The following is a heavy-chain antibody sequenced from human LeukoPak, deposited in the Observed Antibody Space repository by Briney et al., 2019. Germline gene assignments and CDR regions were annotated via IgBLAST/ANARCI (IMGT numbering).Heavy chain of an antibody. V-gene: IGHV3-23*01. J-gene: IGHJ4*02. Sequence: GGSLRLSCAASGFTFSSYAMSWVRQAPGKGLEWVSAISGSGGSTYYADSVKGRFTISRDDSKNMLYLQMNSLRAEDTAVYYCAKDGARIVGATFDYWGQGTLVTVSS. D-gene: IGHD1-26*01. CDR2: ISGSGGST. CDR1: GFTFSSYA. CDR3: AKDGARIVGATFDY.